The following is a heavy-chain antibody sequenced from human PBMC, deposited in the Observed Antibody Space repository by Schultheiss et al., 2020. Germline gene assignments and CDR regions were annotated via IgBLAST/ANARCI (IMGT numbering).Heavy chain of an antibody. Sequence: SETLSLTCTVSGGSISSGSYYWSWIRQPAGKGLEWIGRIYTSGSTNYNPSLKSRVTISVDTSKNQFSLKLSSVTAADTAVYYCAREGGDDIWGQGTMVTVSS. CDR1: GGSISSGSYY. D-gene: IGHD1-26*01. CDR2: IYTSGST. V-gene: IGHV4-61*02. CDR3: AREGGDDI. J-gene: IGHJ3*02.